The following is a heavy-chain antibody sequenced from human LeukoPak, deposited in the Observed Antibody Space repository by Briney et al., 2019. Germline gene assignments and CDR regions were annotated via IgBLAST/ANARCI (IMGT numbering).Heavy chain of an antibody. D-gene: IGHD2-15*01. Sequence: GASVKVSCKASGYTFTGYDMHWVRQAPGQGLEWMGIINPSGGSTSYAQKFQGRVTMTRDTSTSTVYMELSSLRSEDTAVYYCARWNGWVVAANYFDYWGQGTLVTVSS. CDR1: GYTFTGYD. CDR3: ARWNGWVVAANYFDY. CDR2: INPSGGST. J-gene: IGHJ4*02. V-gene: IGHV1-46*01.